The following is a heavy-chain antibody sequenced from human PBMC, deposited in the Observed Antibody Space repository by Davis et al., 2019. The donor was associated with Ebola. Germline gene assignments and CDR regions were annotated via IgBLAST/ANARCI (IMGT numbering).Heavy chain of an antibody. CDR1: GYSFTSYW. J-gene: IGHJ6*03. D-gene: IGHD6-19*01. Sequence: GESLKISCKGSGYSFTSYWIGWVRQMPGKGLEWMGIIYPGDSDTRYSPSFQGQVTISADKSISTAYLQWSSLKASDTAMYYCARSYSSQYYYYYYMDVWGKGTTVTVSS. V-gene: IGHV5-51*01. CDR3: ARSYSSQYYYYYYMDV. CDR2: IYPGDSDT.